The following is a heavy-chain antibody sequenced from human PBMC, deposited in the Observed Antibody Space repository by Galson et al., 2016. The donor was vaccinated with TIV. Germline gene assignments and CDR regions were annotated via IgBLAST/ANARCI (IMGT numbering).Heavy chain of an antibody. Sequence: SVKVSCKASGGTFSSYSISWVRQAPGQGLEWMGRIVPILGMTNYAQKFQGRVTITADKSTSTAYMEMSSLRSEDTAVYYCASDHEGDSWSGSYRVGYYNFMDVWGKGTTVTVSS. V-gene: IGHV1-69*02. CDR1: GGTFSSYS. CDR3: ASDHEGDSWSGSYRVGYYNFMDV. J-gene: IGHJ6*03. CDR2: IVPILGMT. D-gene: IGHD3-3*01.